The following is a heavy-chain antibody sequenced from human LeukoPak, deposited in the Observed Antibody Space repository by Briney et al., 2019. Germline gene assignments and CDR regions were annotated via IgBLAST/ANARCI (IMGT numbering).Heavy chain of an antibody. V-gene: IGHV1-18*01. CDR2: ISGHQGNT. CDR3: ARSDLATITAGPFEY. Sequence: GASVKVSCKASGYTFSTYGITWVRQARGQGLEWMGWISGHQGNTKYAQNFQGRVTMTIDTSTSTAYMDLRSLRSDDTDIYFCARSDLATITAGPFEYWGQGTLVAVSS. CDR1: GYTFSTYG. J-gene: IGHJ4*02. D-gene: IGHD5-12*01.